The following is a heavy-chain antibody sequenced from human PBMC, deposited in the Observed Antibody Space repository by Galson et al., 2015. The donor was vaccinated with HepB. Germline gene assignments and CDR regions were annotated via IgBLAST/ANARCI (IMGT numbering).Heavy chain of an antibody. CDR2: ISGSGGST. V-gene: IGHV3-23*01. J-gene: IGHJ4*02. D-gene: IGHD4-17*01. CDR1: GFTFSSYA. Sequence: SLRLSCAASGFTFSSYAMSWVRQAPGKGLEWVSAISGSGGSTYYADSVKGRFTISRDNSKNTLYLQMNSLRAEDTAVYYCARDYGVYGDYVGRDYWGQGTLVTVSS. CDR3: ARDYGVYGDYVGRDY.